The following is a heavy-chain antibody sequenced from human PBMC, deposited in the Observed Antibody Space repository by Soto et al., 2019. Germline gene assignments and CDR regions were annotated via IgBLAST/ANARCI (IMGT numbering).Heavy chain of an antibody. CDR3: AKENWANPDS. D-gene: IGHD7-27*01. CDR1: GLPFSSDW. V-gene: IGHV3-74*01. J-gene: IGHJ4*02. Sequence: GGSQRHSCTASGLPFSSDWMHWVRQAPGKGLVWVSRINTDGSGTSYADSVKGRFTISRDNAKNTLYLQMNSLRAEDTAMYYCAKENWANPDSWGQGTLVTVSS. CDR2: INTDGSGT.